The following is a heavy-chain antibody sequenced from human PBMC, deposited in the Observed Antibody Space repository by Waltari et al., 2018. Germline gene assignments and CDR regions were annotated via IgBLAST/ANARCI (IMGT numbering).Heavy chain of an antibody. V-gene: IGHV4-30-2*01. D-gene: IGHD3-22*01. CDR2: IYHRGST. CDR3: ARGKRVRSSGYYYNWYFDL. Sequence: QLQLQESGSGLVKPSQTLSLTCAVSGGSLSSGGYSWRWIGPPPGTGLEWVGYIYHRGSTYYNPSLKSRVTISVDRSKNQFSLKLSSVTAADTAVYYCARGKRVRSSGYYYNWYFDLWGRGTLVTVSS. J-gene: IGHJ2*01. CDR1: GGSLSSGGYS.